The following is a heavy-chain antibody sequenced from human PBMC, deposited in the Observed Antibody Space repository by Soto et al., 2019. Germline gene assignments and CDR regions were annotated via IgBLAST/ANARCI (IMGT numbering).Heavy chain of an antibody. CDR1: GFTFSSYA. J-gene: IGHJ4*02. Sequence: GGSLRLSCAASGFTFSSYAMSWVRQAPGKGLEWVSAISGSGGSTYYADSVKGRFTISRDNSKNTLYLQMNSLGAEDTAVYYCAKSNRMEDYDYIWGSYIDYWGQGTLVTVSS. D-gene: IGHD3-16*01. V-gene: IGHV3-23*01. CDR2: ISGSGGST. CDR3: AKSNRMEDYDYIWGSYIDY.